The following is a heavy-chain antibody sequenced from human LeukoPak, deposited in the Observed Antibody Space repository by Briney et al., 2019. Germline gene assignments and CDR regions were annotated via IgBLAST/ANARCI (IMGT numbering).Heavy chain of an antibody. CDR1: GFTFSSYS. CDR3: AREGGYDSSGYFDY. Sequence: GGSLRLSCAASGFTFSSYSMNWVRQAPGKGLEWVSSISSSSSYIYYADSVKGRFTISRDNAKNSLYLQMSSLRAEDTAVYYCAREGGYDSSGYFDYWGQGTLVTVSS. D-gene: IGHD3-22*01. V-gene: IGHV3-21*04. CDR2: ISSSSSYI. J-gene: IGHJ4*02.